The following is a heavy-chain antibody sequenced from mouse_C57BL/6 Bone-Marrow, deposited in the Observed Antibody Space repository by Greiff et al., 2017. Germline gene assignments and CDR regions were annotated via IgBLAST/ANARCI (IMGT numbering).Heavy chain of an antibody. V-gene: IGHV5-9-1*02. J-gene: IGHJ4*01. D-gene: IGHD2-2*01. CDR3: TREEVTTRGYAMDY. Sequence: EVQGVESGEGLVKPGGSLKLSCAASGFTFSSYAMSWVRQTPEKRLEWVAYISSGGDYIYYADTVKGRFTISRDNARNTLYLQMSSLKSADTAMYYCTREEVTTRGYAMDYWGQGASVTVSS. CDR1: GFTFSSYA. CDR2: ISSGGDYI.